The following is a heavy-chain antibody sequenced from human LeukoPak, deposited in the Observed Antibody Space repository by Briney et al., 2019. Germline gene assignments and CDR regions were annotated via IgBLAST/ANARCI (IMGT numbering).Heavy chain of an antibody. CDR1: GFTFSSYS. CDR3: AREGNCSGGSCYSMMNWFDP. Sequence: GGSLRLSCAASGFTFSSYSMNWVRQAPGKGLEWVSSISSSSSSYIYYADSVKGRFTISRDNAKNSLYLQMNSLRAEDTAVYYCAREGNCSGGSCYSMMNWFDPWGQGTLVTVS. V-gene: IGHV3-21*01. D-gene: IGHD2-15*01. J-gene: IGHJ5*02. CDR2: ISSSSSSYI.